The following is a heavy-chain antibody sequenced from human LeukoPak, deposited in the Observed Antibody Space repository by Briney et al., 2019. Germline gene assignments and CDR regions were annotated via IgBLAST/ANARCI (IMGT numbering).Heavy chain of an antibody. CDR3: ARDSPYYDFWSGLDP. Sequence: SETLSLTCTVSGGSISSSSYYWGWIRQPPGKGLEWIGSIYYSGTTYYNPSLKSRVTISVDTSKNQFSLKLSSVTAADTAVYYCARDSPYYDFWSGLDPWGQGTLVTVSS. V-gene: IGHV4-39*07. CDR1: GGSISSSSYY. J-gene: IGHJ5*02. D-gene: IGHD3-3*01. CDR2: IYYSGTT.